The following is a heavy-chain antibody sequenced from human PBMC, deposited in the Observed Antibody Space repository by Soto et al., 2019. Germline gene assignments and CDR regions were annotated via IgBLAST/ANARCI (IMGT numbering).Heavy chain of an antibody. CDR3: AKDWRYCSGGSCYGGAFDI. J-gene: IGHJ3*02. CDR1: GFTFSSYG. Sequence: PGGSLRLSCAASGFTFSSYGMHWVRQAPGKGLEWVAVISYDGSNKYYADSVKGRFTISRDNSKNTLYLQMNSLRAEDTAVYYCAKDWRYCSGGSCYGGAFDIWGQGTMVTVSS. CDR2: ISYDGSNK. V-gene: IGHV3-30*18. D-gene: IGHD2-15*01.